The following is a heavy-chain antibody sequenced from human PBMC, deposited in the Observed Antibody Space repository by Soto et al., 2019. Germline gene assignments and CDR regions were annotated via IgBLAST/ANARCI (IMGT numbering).Heavy chain of an antibody. CDR2: LSYDGRNK. CDR1: GFTFSSYG. V-gene: IGHV3-30*03. J-gene: IGHJ5*02. Sequence: QVQLVESGGGVVQPGRSLRLSCAASGFTFSSYGMHWVRQAPGKGLEWVAVLSYDGRNKYYAESVKGRVTISRDNSKNXXHLQMSSLRAEDTAVYYCATDRKLAAAPPETCFDPWGQGTLVTVSS. CDR3: ATDRKLAAAPPETCFDP. D-gene: IGHD6-13*01.